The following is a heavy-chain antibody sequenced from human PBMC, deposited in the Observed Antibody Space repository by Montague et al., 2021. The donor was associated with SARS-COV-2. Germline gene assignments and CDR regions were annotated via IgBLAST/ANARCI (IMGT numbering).Heavy chain of an antibody. CDR2: MHSTGST. CDR1: GGSINNYF. V-gene: IGHV4-59*01. J-gene: IGHJ4*02. D-gene: IGHD2-15*01. CDR3: ARAVVGAKTATIES. Sequence: SETLSLTCSVSGGSINNYFWGWIRQSPGKGLEWVGYMHSTGSTAYNPSLKSRVIMSVDTSKTQISLKLSSVSAADTALYYCARAVVGAKTATIESWGQGTLVTVPS.